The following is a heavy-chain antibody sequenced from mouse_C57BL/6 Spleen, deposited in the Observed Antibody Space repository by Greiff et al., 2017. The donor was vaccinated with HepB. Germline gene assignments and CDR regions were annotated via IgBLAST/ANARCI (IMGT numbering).Heavy chain of an antibody. Sequence: EVMLVESEGGLVQPGSSMKLSCTASGFTFSDYYMAWVRQVPEKGLEWVANINYDGSSTYYLDSLKSRFIISRDNAKNILYLQMSSLKSEDTATYYCARWDYTWFAYWGQRTLVTVSA. J-gene: IGHJ3*01. V-gene: IGHV5-16*01. CDR3: ARWDYTWFAY. CDR2: INYDGSST. D-gene: IGHD2-4*01. CDR1: GFTFSDYY.